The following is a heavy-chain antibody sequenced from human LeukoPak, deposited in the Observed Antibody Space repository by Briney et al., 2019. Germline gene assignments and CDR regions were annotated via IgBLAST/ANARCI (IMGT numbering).Heavy chain of an antibody. CDR1: GFTFSSYA. Sequence: GRSLRLPCAASGFTFSSYAMHWVRQAPGKGLEWVAVISYDGSNKYYADSVKGRFTISRDNSKNTLYLQMNSLRAEDTAVYYCARERWYDAFDIWGQGTMVTVSS. V-gene: IGHV3-30-3*01. CDR3: ARERWYDAFDI. CDR2: ISYDGSNK. D-gene: IGHD4-23*01. J-gene: IGHJ3*02.